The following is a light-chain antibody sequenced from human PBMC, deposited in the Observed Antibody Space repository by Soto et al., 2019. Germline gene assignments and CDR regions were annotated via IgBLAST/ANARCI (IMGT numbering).Light chain of an antibody. CDR1: SGDIGSYNR. CDR3: SSYTNINKRACV. V-gene: IGLV2-14*01. Sequence: QSALTQPASVSGSPGQSITISCTGTSGDIGSYNRVSWYQQHPGKAPKLIIYEVTDRPSGVSNRFSGSKSGNTASLTISGLQAEDEAEYYCSSYTNINKRACVFGPGTKLTVL. J-gene: IGLJ1*01. CDR2: EVT.